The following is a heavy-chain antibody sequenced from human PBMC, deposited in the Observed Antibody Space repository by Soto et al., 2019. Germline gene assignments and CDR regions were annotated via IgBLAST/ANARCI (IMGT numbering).Heavy chain of an antibody. CDR1: GYTFTSYY. V-gene: IGHV1-46*01. D-gene: IGHD3-3*01. Sequence: QVQLVQSGAEVKKPGASVKVSCKASGYTFTSYYMHWVRQAPGQGLEWMGIINPSGGSTSYAQKFQARVTRTXXTXTXXVYMELSSLGSEDTAVYYCARGIRFLEWLSLWFDPWGQGTLVTVSS. J-gene: IGHJ5*02. CDR3: ARGIRFLEWLSLWFDP. CDR2: INPSGGST.